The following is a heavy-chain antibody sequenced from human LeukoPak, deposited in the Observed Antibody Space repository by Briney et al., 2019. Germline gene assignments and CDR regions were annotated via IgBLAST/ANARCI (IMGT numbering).Heavy chain of an antibody. D-gene: IGHD2-2*01. CDR2: ISAYNGNT. CDR3: ARRECSSASCSLYYFDC. V-gene: IGHV1-18*01. J-gene: IGHJ4*02. Sequence: ASVKVSCKASGYTFTSYGISWVRQAPGQGLEWMGWISAYNGNTNYAQKLQGRVTMTTDTSTSTAYMELRSLRSDATAVYYCARRECSSASCSLYYFDCAGEGTLVTVSS. CDR1: GYTFTSYG.